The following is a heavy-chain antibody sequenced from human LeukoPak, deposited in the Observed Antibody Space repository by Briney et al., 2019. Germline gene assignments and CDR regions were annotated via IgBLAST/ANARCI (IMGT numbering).Heavy chain of an antibody. CDR3: ARADGSYLDY. V-gene: IGHV3-21*01. J-gene: IGHJ4*02. Sequence: GGSLRLSCAASGFTFSPYSMTWVRQAPGKGLEWVSSISSSSNYIYYADSVKGRFTISRDNAKNSLYLQMNSLRAEDTAVYYCARADGSYLDYWGQGTLVTVSS. CDR2: ISSSSNYI. D-gene: IGHD2-15*01. CDR1: GFTFSPYS.